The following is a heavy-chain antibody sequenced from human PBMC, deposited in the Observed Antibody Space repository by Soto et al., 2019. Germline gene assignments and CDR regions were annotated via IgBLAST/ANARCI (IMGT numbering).Heavy chain of an antibody. J-gene: IGHJ4*02. V-gene: IGHV4-59*05. D-gene: IGHD3-22*01. CDR3: ARPRAYYYYDSSGYYTPHFFDY. Sequence: SETLSLTCTVSGGSISSYYWSWIRQPPGKGLEWIGSIYYSGSTYYNPSLKSRVTISVDTSKNQFSLKLSSVTAADTAVYYCARPRAYYYYDSSGYYTPHFFDYWGQGTLVTVSS. CDR2: IYYSGST. CDR1: GGSISSYY.